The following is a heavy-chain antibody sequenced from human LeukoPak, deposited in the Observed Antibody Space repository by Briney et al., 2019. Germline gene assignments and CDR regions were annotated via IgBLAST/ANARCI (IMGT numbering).Heavy chain of an antibody. CDR2: ISWNSGSI. J-gene: IGHJ4*02. Sequence: PGGSLRLSCAASGFTFSSYAMSWVRQAPGKGLEWVSGISWNSGSIGYADSVKGRFTISRDNAKNSLYLQMNSLRAEDMALYYCAKDSGGSYYYFDYWGQGTLVTVSS. V-gene: IGHV3-9*03. CDR1: GFTFSSYA. D-gene: IGHD1-26*01. CDR3: AKDSGGSYYYFDY.